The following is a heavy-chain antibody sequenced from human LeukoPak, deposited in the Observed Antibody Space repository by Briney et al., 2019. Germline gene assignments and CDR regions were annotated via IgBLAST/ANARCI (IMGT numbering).Heavy chain of an antibody. J-gene: IGHJ5*02. CDR3: ARAINAPYNWLDP. Sequence: GASVTVSFKASGYTFTGYYMHWVRQAPGQGLEWMGWINPNSGGTNYAQKFQGRVTMTKDTYISTAYMELSRLRSDDTGVYYCARAINAPYNWLDPWGQGTLVTVSS. V-gene: IGHV1-2*02. CDR2: INPNSGGT. CDR1: GYTFTGYY.